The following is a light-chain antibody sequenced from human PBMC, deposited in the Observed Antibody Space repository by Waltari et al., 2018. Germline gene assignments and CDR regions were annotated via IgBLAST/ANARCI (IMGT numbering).Light chain of an antibody. CDR1: QDISGR. Sequence: DIQMTQSPSSVSASVGDSVPITCRASQDISGRLAWYQQKPGVAPKPLIYGASNLLNGVPSRFSGGGSGTDFTLTVSSLQSEDFATYCCQQTNTFPLTFGPGTRVEIK. J-gene: IGKJ1*01. V-gene: IGKV1-12*01. CDR2: GAS. CDR3: QQTNTFPLT.